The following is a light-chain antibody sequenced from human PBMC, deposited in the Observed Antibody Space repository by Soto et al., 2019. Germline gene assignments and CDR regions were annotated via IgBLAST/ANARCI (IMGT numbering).Light chain of an antibody. V-gene: IGLV2-14*01. CDR1: SSDVGNCNC. Sequence: QSALTQPASVSGSPGQSITISCTGASSDVGNCNCVSWYQQHPGKAPKLMIYEVSNRPSGVSDRFSGSKAGNTASLTISGLQAEDEADYYCSSFTTSSTWVFGGATKVTVL. CDR3: SSFTTSSTWV. J-gene: IGLJ3*02. CDR2: EVS.